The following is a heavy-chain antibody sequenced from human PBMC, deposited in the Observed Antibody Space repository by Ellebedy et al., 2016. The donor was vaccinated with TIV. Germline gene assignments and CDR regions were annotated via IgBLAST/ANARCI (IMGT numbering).Heavy chain of an antibody. CDR3: ASNDRYFDF. CDR2: IYYSGNT. J-gene: IGHJ4*02. D-gene: IGHD3-22*01. CDR1: GGSISSYF. Sequence: MPGGSLRLSCRVSGGSISSYFWSWFRQSPGKTLEWIGYIYYSGNTKYNPSLESRATISLDISEWRFPLELTSVTAADTAVYYCASNDRYFDFWGQGILVTVSP. V-gene: IGHV4-59*01.